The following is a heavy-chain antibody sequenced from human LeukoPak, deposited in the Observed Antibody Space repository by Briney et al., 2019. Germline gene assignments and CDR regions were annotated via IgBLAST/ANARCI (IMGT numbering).Heavy chain of an antibody. CDR2: INHSGST. J-gene: IGHJ4*02. CDR3: ARCSGGSCLDY. V-gene: IGHV4-34*01. Sequence: SETLSLTCAVYGGSFSGYYWSWIRQPPGKGLEWIGEINHSGSTNYNPSLKSRVTISVDTSKNQFSLKLSSVTAADTAVYYCARCSGGSCLDYWGRGTLVTVSS. D-gene: IGHD2-15*01. CDR1: GGSFSGYY.